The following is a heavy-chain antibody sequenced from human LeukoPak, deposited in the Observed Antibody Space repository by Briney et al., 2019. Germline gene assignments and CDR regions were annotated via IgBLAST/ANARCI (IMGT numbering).Heavy chain of an antibody. J-gene: IGHJ4*02. CDR2: IYYSGSI. Sequence: SETLSLTCTVSGGSISSSSYYWGWIRQPPGKGLEWIGSIYYSGSIYYNLSLKSRVTISVDTSKNQFSLKLSAVTAADTAVYYCARDPGGMVRGVNSPFDYWGQGTLVTVSS. CDR1: GGSISSSSYY. V-gene: IGHV4-39*07. CDR3: ARDPGGMVRGVNSPFDY. D-gene: IGHD3-10*01.